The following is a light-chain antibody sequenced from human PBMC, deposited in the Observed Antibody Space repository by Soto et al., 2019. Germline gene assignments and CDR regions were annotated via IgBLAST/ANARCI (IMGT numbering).Light chain of an antibody. CDR1: SSDVGRYNY. J-gene: IGLJ1*01. CDR2: EVT. CDR3: SSYADSNDLV. V-gene: IGLV2-8*01. Sequence: QSVLTQPPSASGSRGQSVTISCTGTSSDVGRYNYVSWYQQHPGKAPKLIIYEVTKRPSGVPGRFSGSKSGNTASLTVSGLQADDEADYYCSSYADSNDLVFGAGTKVTVL.